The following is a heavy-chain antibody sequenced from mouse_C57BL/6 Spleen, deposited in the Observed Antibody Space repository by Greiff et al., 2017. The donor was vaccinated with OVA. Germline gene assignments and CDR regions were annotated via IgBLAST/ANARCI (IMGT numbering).Heavy chain of an antibody. J-gene: IGHJ2*01. CDR2: IHPNSGST. CDR1: GYTFTSYW. Sequence: QVQLQQPGAELVKPGASVKLSCKASGYTFTSYWMHWVKQRPGQGLEWIGMIHPNSGSTNYNEKFTSKATLTVDKSSSTAYMQLSSLTSEDSAVYYCARSYYYGSSKFDYWGQGTTLTVSS. V-gene: IGHV1-64*01. CDR3: ARSYYYGSSKFDY. D-gene: IGHD1-1*01.